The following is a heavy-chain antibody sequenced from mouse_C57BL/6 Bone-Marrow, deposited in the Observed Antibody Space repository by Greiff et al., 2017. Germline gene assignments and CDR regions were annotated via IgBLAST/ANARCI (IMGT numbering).Heavy chain of an antibody. Sequence: EVQLQQSGAELVRPGASVTLSCTASGFNIKDDYMHWVKQRPEQGLEWIGWIDPENGDTEYASEFQGKATITADTSSNTAYLQLSSLTSEDTAVYYCTTLTTVVAHWYFDDWGTGTTVTVSS. CDR3: TTLTTVVAHWYFDD. CDR1: GFNIKDDY. J-gene: IGHJ1*03. V-gene: IGHV14-4*01. CDR2: IDPENGDT. D-gene: IGHD1-1*01.